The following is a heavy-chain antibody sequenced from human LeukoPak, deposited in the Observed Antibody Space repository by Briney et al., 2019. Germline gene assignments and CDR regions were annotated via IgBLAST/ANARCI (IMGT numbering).Heavy chain of an antibody. V-gene: IGHV3-53*05. J-gene: IGHJ4*02. CDR3: ARSLQNLDY. Sequence: GGSLRLSCAASGFTVSTNYMTAVRQAPGKGLEWVSIIYSGGSTYYADSVKGRFTITRDNSKNTLYLQTNSLRAEDTAVYYCARSLQNLDYWGQGTLVTVSS. CDR2: IYSGGST. D-gene: IGHD2/OR15-2a*01. CDR1: GFTVSTNY.